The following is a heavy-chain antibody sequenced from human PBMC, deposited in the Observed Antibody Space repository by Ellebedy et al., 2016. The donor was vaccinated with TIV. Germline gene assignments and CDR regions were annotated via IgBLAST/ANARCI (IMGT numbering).Heavy chain of an antibody. J-gene: IGHJ6*02. CDR3: ARGAAAGTLEGYYYYGMDV. Sequence: AASVKVSCKASGGTFSSYAISWVRQAPGQGLEWMGRIIPILGIANYAQKFQGRVTITADKSTSTAYMELSSLRSEDTAVYYCARGAAAGTLEGYYYYGMDVWGQGTTVTVSS. CDR1: GGTFSSYA. D-gene: IGHD6-13*01. CDR2: IIPILGIA. V-gene: IGHV1-69*04.